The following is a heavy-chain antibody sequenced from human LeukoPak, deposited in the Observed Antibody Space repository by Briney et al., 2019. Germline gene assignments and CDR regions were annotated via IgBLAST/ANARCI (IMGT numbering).Heavy chain of an antibody. D-gene: IGHD4-17*01. J-gene: IGHJ4*02. V-gene: IGHV4-34*01. CDR3: ARDDYGETFDF. CDR1: GGSFSGYY. Sequence: PSETLSLTCAVYGGSFSGYYWSWIRQPPGKGLEWIGEINHSGSTNYNPSLKSRVTISVDTSKNQFSLKLSSVTAADTAVYYCARDDYGETFDFWGQGTLVTVSS. CDR2: INHSGST.